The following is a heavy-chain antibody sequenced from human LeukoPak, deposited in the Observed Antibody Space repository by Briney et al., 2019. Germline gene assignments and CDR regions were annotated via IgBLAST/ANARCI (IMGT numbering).Heavy chain of an antibody. V-gene: IGHV1-69*04. Sequence: SVKVSCKASGYTFTSYDINWVRQATGQGLEWMGRIIPILGIANYAQKFQGRVTITADKSTSTAYMELSSLRSEDTAVYYCARSSGRVVMTSYYFDYWGQGTLVTVSS. J-gene: IGHJ4*02. CDR3: ARSSGRVVMTSYYFDY. D-gene: IGHD3-22*01. CDR2: IIPILGIA. CDR1: GYTFTSYD.